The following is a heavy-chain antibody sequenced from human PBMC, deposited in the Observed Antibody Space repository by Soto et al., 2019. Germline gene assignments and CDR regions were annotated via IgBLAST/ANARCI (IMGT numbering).Heavy chain of an antibody. CDR1: GYSFISYW. V-gene: IGHV5-10-1*01. CDR2: IDPSDSYT. CDR3: ARQGGNSESYCYGMDV. Sequence: GESLKISCKGSGYSFISYWISWVRQMPGKGLEWMGRIDPSDSYTNYSPSFQGHVTISADKSISTAYLQWSSLKASDTAMYYCARQGGNSESYCYGMDVWGQGTTVTVSS. D-gene: IGHD2-21*02. J-gene: IGHJ6*02.